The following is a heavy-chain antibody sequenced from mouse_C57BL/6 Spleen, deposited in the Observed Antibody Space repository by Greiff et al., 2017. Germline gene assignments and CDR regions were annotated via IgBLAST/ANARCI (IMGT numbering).Heavy chain of an antibody. CDR1: GFNIKDDY. CDR3: TGDSYYAMDY. J-gene: IGHJ4*01. CDR2: IDPENGDT. Sequence: VQLQQSGAELVRPGASVKLSCTASGFNIKDDYMHWVKQRPEQGLEWIGWIDPENGDTEYASKFQGKATITADTSSNTAYLQLSSLTSEDTAVYYCTGDSYYAMDYWGQGTSVTVSS. V-gene: IGHV14-4*01.